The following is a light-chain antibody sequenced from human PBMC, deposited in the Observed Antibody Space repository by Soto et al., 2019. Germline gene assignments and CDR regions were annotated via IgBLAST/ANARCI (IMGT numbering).Light chain of an antibody. J-gene: IGKJ5*01. Sequence: DIQMTQSPSSLSASVGDRVTITCRASQSISSYLNWYQQKPGEAPKLLIYAASSLQSGVPSRFRGSGYGTDFSITISSLQPEDFATYYCQQSYSTLLTFGQGTRLEIK. CDR1: QSISSY. CDR2: AAS. V-gene: IGKV1-39*01. CDR3: QQSYSTLLT.